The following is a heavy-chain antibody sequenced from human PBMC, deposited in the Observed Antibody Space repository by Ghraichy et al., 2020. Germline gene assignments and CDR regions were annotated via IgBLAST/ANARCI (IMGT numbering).Heavy chain of an antibody. Sequence: SLRLSCAASGFTFSSYAMHWVRQAPGKGLEWVAVISYDGSNKYYADSVKGRFTISRDNSKNTLYLQMNSLRAEDTAVYYCAREGYDILTGYPPHLYYYMDVWGKGTTVTVSS. CDR1: GFTFSSYA. D-gene: IGHD3-9*01. CDR3: AREGYDILTGYPPHLYYYMDV. J-gene: IGHJ6*03. V-gene: IGHV3-30*04. CDR2: ISYDGSNK.